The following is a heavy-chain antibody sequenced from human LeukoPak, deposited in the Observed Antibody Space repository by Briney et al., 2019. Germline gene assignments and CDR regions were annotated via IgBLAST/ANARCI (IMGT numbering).Heavy chain of an antibody. CDR2: FDPEDGET. CDR3: ASALYSSSPPDLDY. J-gene: IGHJ4*02. V-gene: IGHV1-24*01. Sequence: KPGASVKVSCKVSGYTLTELSMHWVRQAPGKGLEWMGGFDPEDGETIYAQKFQGRVTMTEDTSTDTAYMELSSLRSEDTAVYYCASALYSSSPPDLDYWGQGTLVTVSS. D-gene: IGHD6-6*01. CDR1: GYTLTELS.